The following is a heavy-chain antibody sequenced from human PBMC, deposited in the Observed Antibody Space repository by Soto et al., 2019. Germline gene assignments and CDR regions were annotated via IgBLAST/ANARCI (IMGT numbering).Heavy chain of an antibody. J-gene: IGHJ5*02. CDR3: ARGPRCPSSTSCRWFDP. Sequence: PSETLSLTCAVSGHSVSNDNYYWTWIRQPTGKGLEWIGYIYHSGSTYYNPSLKSRVTISVDRSKNQFSLKLSSVTAADTAVYYCARGPRCPSSTSCRWFDPWGQGTLVTVSS. CDR1: GHSVSNDNYY. CDR2: IYHSGST. D-gene: IGHD2-2*01. V-gene: IGHV4-30-2*01.